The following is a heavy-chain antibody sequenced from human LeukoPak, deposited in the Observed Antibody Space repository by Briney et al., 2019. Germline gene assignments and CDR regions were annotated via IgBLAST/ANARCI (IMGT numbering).Heavy chain of an antibody. V-gene: IGHV3-7*01. CDR2: INQDGSEE. Sequence: GGSLRLSCAASGFSFSNYWMTWVRQAPGKGLEWVAHINQDGSEEHYMDSVKARFTISRDNAKNSLSLQMNSLRAEDTAVYYCVRDGGVSGYNLLDYWGQGTLVTVSS. CDR1: GFSFSNYW. CDR3: VRDGGVSGYNLLDY. D-gene: IGHD5-24*01. J-gene: IGHJ4*02.